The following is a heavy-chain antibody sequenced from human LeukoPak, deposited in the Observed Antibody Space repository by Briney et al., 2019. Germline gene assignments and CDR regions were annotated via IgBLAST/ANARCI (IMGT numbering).Heavy chain of an antibody. Sequence: GGSLRLSCAASGFTFSSYSMNWVRQAPGKGLEWVSSISSSSSYIYYADSVKGRFTISRDNAKNTLYLQMNSLRAEDTAVYYCARAFLVGATTGFDYWGQGTLVTVSS. CDR1: GFTFSSYS. D-gene: IGHD1-26*01. CDR2: ISSSSSYI. V-gene: IGHV3-21*01. J-gene: IGHJ4*02. CDR3: ARAFLVGATTGFDY.